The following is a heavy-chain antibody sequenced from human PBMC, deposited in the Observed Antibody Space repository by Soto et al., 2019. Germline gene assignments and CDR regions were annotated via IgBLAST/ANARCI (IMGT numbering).Heavy chain of an antibody. J-gene: IGHJ4*02. Sequence: SETLSLTCAVYGGSFSGYYWSWIRQPPWKGLEWIGEINHSGSTNYNPSLKSRVTISVDTSKNQFSLKLSSVTAADTAVYYCARGRSVGSDSSGYYFRRGKYYFDYWGQGTLVTVSS. CDR3: ARGRSVGSDSSGYYFRRGKYYFDY. CDR1: GGSFSGYY. V-gene: IGHV4-34*01. CDR2: INHSGST. D-gene: IGHD3-22*01.